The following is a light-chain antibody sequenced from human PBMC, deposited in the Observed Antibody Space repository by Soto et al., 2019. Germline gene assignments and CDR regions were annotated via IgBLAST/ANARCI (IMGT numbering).Light chain of an antibody. CDR3: QQYYTTLTWT. CDR2: WAS. CDR1: QSVLHSSNNKNY. Sequence: DVVMTQSPDSLAVSLGERATINCKSSQSVLHSSNNKNYLAWYQKKPGQPPKLIIYWASTRESGVPDRFSGSGSGTDFTLTISSLQAEDVAVYYCQQYYTTLTWTFGQGTKVEIK. V-gene: IGKV4-1*01. J-gene: IGKJ1*01.